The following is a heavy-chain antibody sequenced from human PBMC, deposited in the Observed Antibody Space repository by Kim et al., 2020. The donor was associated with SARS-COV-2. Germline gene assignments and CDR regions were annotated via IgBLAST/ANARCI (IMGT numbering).Heavy chain of an antibody. J-gene: IGHJ5*02. V-gene: IGHV3-15*01. Sequence: GGSLRLSCAASGFTFSNAWMSWVRQAPGKGLEWVGRIKSKTDGGTTDYAAPVKGRFTISRDDSKNTLYLQMNSLKTEDTAVYYCTTHPPARPIYHYDSSGYYPWGQGTLVTVSS. CDR2: IKSKTDGGTT. D-gene: IGHD3-22*01. CDR3: TTHPPARPIYHYDSSGYYP. CDR1: GFTFSNAW.